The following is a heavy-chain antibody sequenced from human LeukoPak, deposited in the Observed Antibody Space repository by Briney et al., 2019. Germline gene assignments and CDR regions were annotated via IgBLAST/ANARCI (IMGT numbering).Heavy chain of an antibody. CDR1: GFTFSSYW. CDR2: INSDGSST. CDR3: AGEIRYQRDY. V-gene: IGHV3-74*01. J-gene: IGHJ4*02. Sequence: GGSLRLSCAASGFTFSSYWMHWVRQAPGKGLVWVSRINSDGSSTTYADSVKGRFTISRGNAKNTLYLQMNSLRAEDTAVYYCAGEIRYQRDYWGQGTLVTVSS. D-gene: IGHD2-2*01.